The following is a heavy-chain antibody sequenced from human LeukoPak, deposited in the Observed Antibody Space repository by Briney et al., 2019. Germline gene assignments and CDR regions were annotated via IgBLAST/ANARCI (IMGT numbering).Heavy chain of an antibody. Sequence: SGGSLRLSCAASGFTFDDYAMHWVRQAPGKGLEWVAFIRYDGSNKYYVDSVKGRFTISRDNSKNTLYLQMNSLRAEDTAVYYCATGSSNGWYGRLDYWGQGTLVTVSS. CDR3: ATGSSNGWYGRLDY. V-gene: IGHV3-30*02. CDR2: IRYDGSNK. CDR1: GFTFDDYA. J-gene: IGHJ4*02. D-gene: IGHD6-19*01.